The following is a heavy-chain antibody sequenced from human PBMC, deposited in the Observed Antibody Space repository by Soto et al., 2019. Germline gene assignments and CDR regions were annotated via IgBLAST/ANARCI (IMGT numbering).Heavy chain of an antibody. J-gene: IGHJ4*02. Sequence: EVQLVESGGGLVQPGGSLRLSCAASGFTFYTYSMNWVRQAPGKGLEWIAYIDSSGSITYYADSVKGRFTLSRDNAKNSLSLQMSSLRAEDTAVYYCTRDQSRYSGYPFDYGGQGNMVTVSS. CDR2: IDSSGSIT. CDR3: TRDQSRYSGYPFDY. CDR1: GFTFYTYS. D-gene: IGHD6-25*01. V-gene: IGHV3-48*01.